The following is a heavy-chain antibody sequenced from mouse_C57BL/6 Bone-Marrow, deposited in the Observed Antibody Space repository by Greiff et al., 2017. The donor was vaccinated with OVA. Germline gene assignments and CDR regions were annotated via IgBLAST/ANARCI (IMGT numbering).Heavy chain of an antibody. CDR2: IDPENGDT. CDR3: SYSNFSYWYFDV. Sequence: VQLQQSGAELVRPGASVKLSCTASGFNIKDDYMHWVKQRPEQGLEWIGWIDPENGDTDYASKFQGKATITADTSSNTAYLQLSSLTSEDTAVYYCSYSNFSYWYFDVWGTGTTVTVSS. CDR1: GFNIKDDY. D-gene: IGHD2-5*01. V-gene: IGHV14-4*01. J-gene: IGHJ1*03.